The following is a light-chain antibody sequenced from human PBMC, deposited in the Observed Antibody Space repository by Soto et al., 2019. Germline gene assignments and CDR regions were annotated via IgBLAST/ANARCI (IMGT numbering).Light chain of an antibody. J-gene: IGKJ1*01. V-gene: IGKV1-6*01. CDR2: AAS. CDR1: QDIRSD. CDR3: LQDYNYPRT. Sequence: AIPMTQSPSSLSAFVGDRVTITCRASQDIRSDLGWYQQKPGKAPKFLIYAASSLQSGVPSRFSGSGSGTDFTLTISSLQPEDFATYYCLQDYNYPRTFGQGTKVEIK.